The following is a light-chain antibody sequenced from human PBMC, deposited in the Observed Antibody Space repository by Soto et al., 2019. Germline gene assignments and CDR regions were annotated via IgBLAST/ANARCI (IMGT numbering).Light chain of an antibody. CDR2: DTS. V-gene: IGKV3-15*01. Sequence: EIVMTRSPATRSGSPLEMATLSFMSSQNIRNNLAWYQQQPGQAPRLLFSDTSTRATTVPARFNGSGSGTEFSLAISNLQSEDFAVYYCHQYNNWPLTFGGGTKVDIK. CDR1: QNIRNN. J-gene: IGKJ4*01. CDR3: HQYNNWPLT.